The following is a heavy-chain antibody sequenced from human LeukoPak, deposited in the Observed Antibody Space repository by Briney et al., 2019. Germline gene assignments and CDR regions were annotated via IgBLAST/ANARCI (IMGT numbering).Heavy chain of an antibody. J-gene: IGHJ4*02. D-gene: IGHD5-18*01. CDR3: ARDGYSHGQFDY. CDR2: IWYDGSKE. V-gene: IGHV3-33*01. CDR1: GFTFSSYG. Sequence: GGSLRLSCAASGFTFSSYGMHWVRQAPGKGLEWVAVIWYDGSKEYHADSVKGRFTISRDNSKNTLFLQMNSLRAEETAVYYCARDGYSHGQFDYWGQGTLLTVSS.